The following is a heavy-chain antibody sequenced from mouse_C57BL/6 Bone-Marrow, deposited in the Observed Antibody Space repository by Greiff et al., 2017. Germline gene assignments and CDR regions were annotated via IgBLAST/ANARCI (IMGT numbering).Heavy chain of an antibody. CDR1: GYTFTSYW. Sequence: QVQLQQPGAELVRPGSSVKLSCKASGYTFTSYWMHWVKQRPIQGLEWIGNIDPSDSETHYNQKFKDKATLTVDKSSSTAYMQLSSLTSEDSAVYYCARWRYDSAYYAMDYWDQGTSVTVSS. D-gene: IGHD2-4*01. CDR3: ARWRYDSAYYAMDY. J-gene: IGHJ4*01. V-gene: IGHV1-52*01. CDR2: IDPSDSET.